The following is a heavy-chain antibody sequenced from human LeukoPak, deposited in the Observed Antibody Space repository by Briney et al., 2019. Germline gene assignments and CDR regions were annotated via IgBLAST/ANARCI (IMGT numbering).Heavy chain of an antibody. CDR3: ARTNPAWNYVNNWFDP. J-gene: IGHJ5*02. CDR1: GYIFTDYG. V-gene: IGHV1-69*05. D-gene: IGHD1-7*01. CDR2: IIPIFGTA. Sequence: ASVKVSCKASGYIFTDYGISWVRQAPGQGLEWMGRIIPIFGTANYAQKFQGRVTITTDESTSTAYMELSSLRSKDTAVYYCARTNPAWNYVNNWFDPWGQGTLVTVSS.